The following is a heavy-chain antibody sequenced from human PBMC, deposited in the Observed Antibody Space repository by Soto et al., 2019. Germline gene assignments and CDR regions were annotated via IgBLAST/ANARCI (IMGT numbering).Heavy chain of an antibody. CDR2: ISYDGSNK. Sequence: QVQLVESGGGVVQPGRSLRLSCAASGFTFSSYAMHWVRQAPGKGLEWVAVISYDGSNKYYADSVKGRFTISRDNSKNTLYLQMNSLIAEDTAVYYCARERLGISRGSFDPWGQGTLVTVSS. D-gene: IGHD7-27*01. V-gene: IGHV3-30-3*01. CDR3: ARERLGISRGSFDP. CDR1: GFTFSSYA. J-gene: IGHJ5*02.